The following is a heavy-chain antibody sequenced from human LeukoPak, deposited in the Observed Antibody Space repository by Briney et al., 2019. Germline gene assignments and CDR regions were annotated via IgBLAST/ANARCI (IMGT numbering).Heavy chain of an antibody. CDR3: ARDRWHSSGWYTGEFDY. D-gene: IGHD6-19*01. Sequence: GGSLRLSCAASGFTFSSYSMNWVRQAPGKGLEWVSSISSSSSYIYYADSVKGRFTISRDNAKNSLYLQMSSLRAEDTAVYYCARDRWHSSGWYTGEFDYWGQGTLVTVSS. J-gene: IGHJ4*02. V-gene: IGHV3-21*01. CDR2: ISSSSSYI. CDR1: GFTFSSYS.